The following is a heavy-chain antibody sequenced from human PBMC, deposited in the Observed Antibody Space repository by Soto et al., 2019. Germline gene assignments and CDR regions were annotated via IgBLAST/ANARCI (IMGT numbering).Heavy chain of an antibody. Sequence: SETLSLTCTVSGGSISSSSFHWGWIRQPPGKGLECIGSIYYTGSTYYNPSLKSRVTISVDTSKNQFSLKLSSMTAADTAVYYCAGRTHYYGSGVGGWFDPWGQGTLGTVSS. CDR3: AGRTHYYGSGVGGWFDP. J-gene: IGHJ5*02. D-gene: IGHD3-10*01. V-gene: IGHV4-39*01. CDR1: GGSISSSSFH. CDR2: IYYTGST.